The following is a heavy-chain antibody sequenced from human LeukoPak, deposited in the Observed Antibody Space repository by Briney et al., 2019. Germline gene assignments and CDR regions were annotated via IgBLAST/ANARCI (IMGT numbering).Heavy chain of an antibody. V-gene: IGHV3-23*01. CDR3: ATAYYYNSSGYYRPPFQH. D-gene: IGHD3-22*01. Sequence: GGSLRLSCAASGFTFSSYGMSWVRQAPGKGLEWVSAISGSGDSTYYADSVKGRFTISRDSSKNTLYLQMNSLRAEDTAVYYCATAYYYNSSGYYRPPFQHWGQGTLVTVSS. CDR1: GFTFSSYG. CDR2: ISGSGDST. J-gene: IGHJ1*01.